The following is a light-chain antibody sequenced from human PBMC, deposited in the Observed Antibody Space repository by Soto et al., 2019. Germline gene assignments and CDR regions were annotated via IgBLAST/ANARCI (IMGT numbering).Light chain of an antibody. J-gene: IGKJ5*01. Sequence: ERVWTRGPGTLSLSPGEGATLACRSSQSVRSYLAWYQQKPGQAPRLLIYGASNRATGIPDRFSGSGSGTAFTLTINSLQSEDFGVYYCQQYNNWPPSTFGQGTRLEIK. CDR2: GAS. V-gene: IGKV3D-15*01. CDR3: QQYNNWPPST. CDR1: QSVRSY.